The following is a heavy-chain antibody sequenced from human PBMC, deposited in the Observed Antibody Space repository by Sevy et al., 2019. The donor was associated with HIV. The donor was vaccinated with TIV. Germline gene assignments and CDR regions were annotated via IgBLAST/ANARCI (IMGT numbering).Heavy chain of an antibody. CDR1: GYTFTSYR. D-gene: IGHD2-15*01. CDR3: ARAYCSGGSCYSLAY. J-gene: IGHJ4*02. Sequence: ASVKVSCKASGYTFTSYRIYWVRQAPGQGLEWMGWVSAHNGDTNYVQKVQGRVAMTTDTSTSTAYMELRSLTSDDTAVYYCARAYCSGGSCYSLAYWGQRSLVTVSS. V-gene: IGHV1-18*01. CDR2: VSAHNGDT.